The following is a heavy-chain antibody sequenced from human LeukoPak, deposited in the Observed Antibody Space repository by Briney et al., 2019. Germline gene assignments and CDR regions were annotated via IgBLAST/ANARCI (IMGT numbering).Heavy chain of an antibody. CDR3: AKVSKLGCSGVSCYSAFDY. CDR2: INPSSGGT. D-gene: IGHD2-15*01. Sequence: GASVKVSCKASGYTFTAYYIHWVRQAPGQGLEWMGWINPSSGGTDYVQKFQGRVTMTRDTSISTAYMELNRLTSDDAAVYYCAKVSKLGCSGVSCYSAFDYWGQGSLVTVSS. CDR1: GYTFTAYY. V-gene: IGHV1-2*02. J-gene: IGHJ4*02.